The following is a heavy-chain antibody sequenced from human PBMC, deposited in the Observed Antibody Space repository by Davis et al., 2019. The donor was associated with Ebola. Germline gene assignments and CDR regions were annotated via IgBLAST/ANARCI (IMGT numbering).Heavy chain of an antibody. V-gene: IGHV4-39*01. J-gene: IGHJ6*02. CDR1: GGSVSSGSYY. CDR3: ARGGRCSSTSCYRRYYYGMDV. CDR2: IYYSGST. D-gene: IGHD2-2*02. Sequence: MPSETLSLTCTVSGGSVSSGSYYWSWIRQPPGKGLEWIGSIYYSGSTNYNPSLKSRVTMFLDKSLNQFSLKLSSVTAADTAVYYCARGGRCSSTSCYRRYYYGMDVWGQGTTVTVSS.